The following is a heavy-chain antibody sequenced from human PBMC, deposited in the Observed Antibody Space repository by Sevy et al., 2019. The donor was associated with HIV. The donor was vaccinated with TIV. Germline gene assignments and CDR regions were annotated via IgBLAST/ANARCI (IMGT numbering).Heavy chain of an antibody. CDR2: IYYNGHI. Sequence: SETLSLTCTVSGGSITSLYWNWIRQPPGKGLEWIANIYYNGHITYNPSLKSRVTLSLDTSKNKFSLRLSSMTAADTAMYYWAGENAWGMGYSWGQGTLVTVSS. CDR1: GGSITSLY. V-gene: IGHV4-59*08. CDR3: AGENAWGMGYS. J-gene: IGHJ4*02. D-gene: IGHD3-16*01.